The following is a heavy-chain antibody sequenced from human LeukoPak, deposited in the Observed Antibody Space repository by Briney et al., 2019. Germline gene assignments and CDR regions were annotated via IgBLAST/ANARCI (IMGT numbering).Heavy chain of an antibody. CDR1: GGTFSSYA. V-gene: IGHV1-69*04. Sequence: ASVKVSCKASGGTFSSYAISWVRQAPGQGLEWMGRIIPILGIANYAQKFQGRVTITADKSTSTAYMELSSLRSDDTAIYFCARDAQFTVVVPAAKLNYMDVWGTGTTVTVSS. CDR3: ARDAQFTVVVPAAKLNYMDV. J-gene: IGHJ6*03. CDR2: IIPILGIA. D-gene: IGHD2-2*01.